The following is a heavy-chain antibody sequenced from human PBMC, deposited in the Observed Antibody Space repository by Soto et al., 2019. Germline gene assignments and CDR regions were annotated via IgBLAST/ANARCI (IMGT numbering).Heavy chain of an antibody. J-gene: IGHJ4*02. Sequence: PEASLRRYYQAFGFTFRTLTLSWFLQAPGKGLEWVSAISGSGGSTYYADSVKGRFTISRDNSKNTLYLQMNSLRAEDTAVYYCAKDRVDILTGYYAHDYWGQGP. CDR3: AKDRVDILTGYYAHDY. D-gene: IGHD3-9*01. CDR1: GFTFRTLT. CDR2: ISGSGGST. V-gene: IGHV3-23*01.